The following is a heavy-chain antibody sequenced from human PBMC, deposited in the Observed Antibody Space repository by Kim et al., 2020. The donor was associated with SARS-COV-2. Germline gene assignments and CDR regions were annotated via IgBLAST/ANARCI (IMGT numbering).Heavy chain of an antibody. D-gene: IGHD6-6*01. Sequence: VKRRFTISRDNAKNSLYLQMNSLRAEDTALYYCAKDMDHGIAARQGAFDIWGQGTMVTVSS. V-gene: IGHV3-9*01. CDR3: AKDMDHGIAARQGAFDI. J-gene: IGHJ3*02.